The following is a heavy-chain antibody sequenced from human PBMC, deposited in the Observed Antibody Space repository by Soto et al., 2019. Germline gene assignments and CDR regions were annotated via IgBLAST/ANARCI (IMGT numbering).Heavy chain of an antibody. V-gene: IGHV1-18*01. CDR2: LNAYNGNT. J-gene: IGHJ5*02. CDR3: ERANLGNQRLGDP. Sequence: QVQLVQSGAEVKKPGASVKVSCKSSGYTFTSYGIIWVRKAPGQGLEWMGWLNAYNGNTNYTQNLQGRDTMTTDTSTSTAYMEVRSVRSDDTAVYYCERANLGNQRLGDPWGQGTLVTVSS. CDR1: GYTFTSYG. D-gene: IGHD5-12*01.